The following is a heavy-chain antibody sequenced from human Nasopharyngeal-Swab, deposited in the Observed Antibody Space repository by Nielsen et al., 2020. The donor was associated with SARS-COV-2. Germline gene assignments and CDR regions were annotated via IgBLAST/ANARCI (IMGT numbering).Heavy chain of an antibody. Sequence: KVSCKGSGYSFSTYWVGWVRQMPGKGLEWMGSIYPGDSDTRYSPSFQGQATISADKSISTAFLQWSSLKASDSATYYCARLSTAVIARFFDYWGQGTLLTVSS. D-gene: IGHD5-18*01. CDR2: IYPGDSDT. CDR3: ARLSTAVIARFFDY. V-gene: IGHV5-51*01. CDR1: GYSFSTYW. J-gene: IGHJ4*02.